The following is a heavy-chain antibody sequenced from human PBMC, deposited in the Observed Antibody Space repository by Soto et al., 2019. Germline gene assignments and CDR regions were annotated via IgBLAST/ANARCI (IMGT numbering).Heavy chain of an antibody. CDR3: TRDQSGTPDI. Sequence: PSETLFLTCTVSGDSISNYYWTWIRQSAGKGLGWIGRMSATGGAAYNPSLKSRLTLSRDTSKNELSLSLKFVTAADTAVYFCTRDQSGTPDIWGQGTMVTVSS. CDR2: MSATGGA. CDR1: GDSISNYY. J-gene: IGHJ3*02. V-gene: IGHV4-4*07. D-gene: IGHD1-26*01.